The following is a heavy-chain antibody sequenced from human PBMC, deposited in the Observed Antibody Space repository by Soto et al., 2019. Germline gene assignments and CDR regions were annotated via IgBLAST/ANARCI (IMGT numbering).Heavy chain of an antibody. CDR3: ARPQQVETGDDAFDI. CDR1: GGSISSGGYY. V-gene: IGHV4-31*03. CDR2: IYYSWST. J-gene: IGHJ3*02. D-gene: IGHD7-27*01. Sequence: TSETLSLTCTVSGGSISSGGYYWSWIRQHPGKGLEWIGYIYYSWSTYYNPSLKSRVTISVDTSKNQFSLKLSSVTAADTAVYYCARPQQVETGDDAFDIWGQGTMVTVSS.